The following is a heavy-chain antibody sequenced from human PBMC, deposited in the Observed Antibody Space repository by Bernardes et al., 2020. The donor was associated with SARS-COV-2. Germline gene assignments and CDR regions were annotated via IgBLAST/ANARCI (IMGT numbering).Heavy chain of an antibody. V-gene: IGHV3-21*01. CDR2: ISSTSRYM. Sequence: GGSLRLSCAASGFTFSSYNMNWVRQAPGKGLEWVSSISSTSRYMYYADSVKGRFTISRDNAKNSLYLQMNSLRAEDTAVYHCSSQWFGEVPEEFGHWGQGILVTVSS. J-gene: IGHJ4*02. CDR1: GFTFSSYN. D-gene: IGHD3-10*01. CDR3: SSQWFGEVPEEFGH.